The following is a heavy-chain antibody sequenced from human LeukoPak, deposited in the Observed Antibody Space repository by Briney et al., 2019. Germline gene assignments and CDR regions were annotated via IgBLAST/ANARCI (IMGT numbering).Heavy chain of an antibody. J-gene: IGHJ4*02. V-gene: IGHV3-21*01. D-gene: IGHD6-19*01. CDR1: GFTFSNYG. CDR2: ISSGSRCI. CDR3: ARDYGSGWHDFDY. Sequence: PGGSLRLSCAASGFTFSNYGLNWVRQAPGKGLEWVSSISSGSRCIYYADSVKGRFTISRDNTRNSLYLQMNSLRGEDTAVYYCARDYGSGWHDFDYWGQGTLVTVSS.